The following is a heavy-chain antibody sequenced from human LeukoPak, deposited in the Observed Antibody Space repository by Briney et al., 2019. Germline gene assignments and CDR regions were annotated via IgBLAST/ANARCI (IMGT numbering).Heavy chain of an antibody. Sequence: PGGSLRLSCSASGFTLSAYAMHWVRQAPGKGLEYVSAISPNGGSTYYADSVKGRFTISRDNSKNTLYLQMSSLRVEDTAVYYCAKDLQWLGPFDYWGQGTLVTVSS. D-gene: IGHD6-19*01. V-gene: IGHV3-64D*06. J-gene: IGHJ4*02. CDR2: ISPNGGST. CDR3: AKDLQWLGPFDY. CDR1: GFTLSAYA.